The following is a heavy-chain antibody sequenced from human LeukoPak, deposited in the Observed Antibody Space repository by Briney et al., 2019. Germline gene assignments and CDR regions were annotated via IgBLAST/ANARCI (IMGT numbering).Heavy chain of an antibody. CDR3: ARGRKYGDYEFDY. V-gene: IGHV4-34*01. CDR1: GGSFSGYY. Sequence: PSETLSLTCAVYGGSFSGYYWSWIRQPPGKGLEWIGEINHSGSTNYNPSLKSRVTTSVDTSKNQFSLKLSSVTAADTAVYYCARGRKYGDYEFDYWGQGTLVTVSS. J-gene: IGHJ4*02. CDR2: INHSGST. D-gene: IGHD4-17*01.